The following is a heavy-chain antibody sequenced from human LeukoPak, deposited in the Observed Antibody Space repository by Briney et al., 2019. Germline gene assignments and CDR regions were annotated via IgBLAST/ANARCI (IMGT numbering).Heavy chain of an antibody. CDR2: MSNTGIT. CDR1: GGSISSYF. Sequence: SGALSLTCSVSGGSISSYFLNWIRQPPVQLLHLIGFMSNTGITKYHPSIQSPVTISEDTSKNQFSLNLDSVPAAGTAVYSCAKASVTTAVLFHSWGQGPLVAVPS. V-gene: IGHV4-59*01. CDR3: AKASVTTAVLFHS. D-gene: IGHD4-23*01. J-gene: IGHJ4*02.